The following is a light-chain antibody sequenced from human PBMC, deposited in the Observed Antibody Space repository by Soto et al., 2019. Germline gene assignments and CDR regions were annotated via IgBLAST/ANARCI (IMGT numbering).Light chain of an antibody. V-gene: IGKV3-20*01. CDR2: GAS. CDR3: LQYGTPCWT. Sequence: EIVLTQSPGTLSLSPGESVTLSCRASQSVPANYLAWYQQKPGQAPRLLIYGASNRATGIPDRFSGSGSGTDFTLTVSRLEPEDFAVYYGLQYGTPCWTFGQGARVEIK. J-gene: IGKJ1*01. CDR1: QSVPANY.